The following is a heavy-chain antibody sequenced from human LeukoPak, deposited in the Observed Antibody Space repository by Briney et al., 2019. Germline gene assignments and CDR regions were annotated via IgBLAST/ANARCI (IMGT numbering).Heavy chain of an antibody. CDR1: GYSISSGYY. D-gene: IGHD3-3*01. Sequence: SETLSLTCAVSGYSISSGYYWGWIRQPPGKGLEWIGSIYHSGSTYYNPPLKSRVTISVDTSKNQFSLKLSSVTAADTAVYYCARLRRAIFGVVIGLWGQGTLVTVSS. J-gene: IGHJ1*01. V-gene: IGHV4-38-2*01. CDR3: ARLRRAIFGVVIGL. CDR2: IYHSGST.